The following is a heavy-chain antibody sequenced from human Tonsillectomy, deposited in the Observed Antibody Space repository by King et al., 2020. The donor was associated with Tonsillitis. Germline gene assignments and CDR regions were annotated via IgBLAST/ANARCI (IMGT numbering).Heavy chain of an antibody. CDR3: AADSDYDYVCGSYRYAFDI. CDR1: GFTFTSSA. V-gene: IGHV1-58*01. J-gene: IGHJ3*02. Sequence: RQLVQSGPEVKKTGTSVKVSCKASGFTFTSSAVQWVRQARGQRLEWIGWIVVGSGNTNYAQKFQERVTITRDMSTSTAYMELSSLRSEDTAVYYCAADSDYDYVCGSYRYAFDIWGQGTMVTVSS. D-gene: IGHD3-16*02. CDR2: IVVGSGNT.